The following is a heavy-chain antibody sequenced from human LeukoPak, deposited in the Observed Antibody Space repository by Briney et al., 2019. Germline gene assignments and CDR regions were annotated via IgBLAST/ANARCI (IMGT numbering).Heavy chain of an antibody. CDR2: IYYSGST. V-gene: IGHV4-59*01. CDR3: ATLRYKSAFDI. J-gene: IGHJ3*02. Sequence: SETLSLTCTVSGGSISSYYWSWIRQPPGKGLEWIGYIYYSGSTNYNPSLTSRVTISVDTSKNQFSLKLSSVTAADTAVYYCATLRYKSAFDIWGQGTMVTVSS. D-gene: IGHD1-14*01. CDR1: GGSISSYY.